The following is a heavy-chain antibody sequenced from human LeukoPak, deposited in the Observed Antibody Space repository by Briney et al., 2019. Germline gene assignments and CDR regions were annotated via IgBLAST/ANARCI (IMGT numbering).Heavy chain of an antibody. CDR1: GFTFSSYA. CDR3: AKDREGTMAYDYFDC. Sequence: GGSLRLSCAASGFTFSSYAMSWVRQTPEKGLEWVSTISGSGGSTKYADSVKGRFTISRDNSKNTLNLQMNSLRVEDTAEYYCAKDREGTMAYDYFDCWGQGTLVTVSS. D-gene: IGHD3-16*01. CDR2: ISGSGGST. J-gene: IGHJ4*02. V-gene: IGHV3-23*01.